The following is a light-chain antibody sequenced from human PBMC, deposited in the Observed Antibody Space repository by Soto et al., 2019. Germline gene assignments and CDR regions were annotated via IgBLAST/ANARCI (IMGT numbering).Light chain of an antibody. J-gene: IGKJ5*01. Sequence: EIVLTQSPATLSLSPGERATLSCRASQSVSSYLAWYQQKPGQAPRLLIYDASNRATGISARFSGSGSGTDFTLTISSLEPEDFAVYYCQQRSNWPPLTFGQGTRLEIK. CDR2: DAS. CDR1: QSVSSY. V-gene: IGKV3-11*01. CDR3: QQRSNWPPLT.